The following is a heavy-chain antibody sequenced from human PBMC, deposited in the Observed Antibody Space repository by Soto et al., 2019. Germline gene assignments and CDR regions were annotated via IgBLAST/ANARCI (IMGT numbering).Heavy chain of an antibody. J-gene: IGHJ6*02. CDR1: GYSFTSYW. Sequence: PGESLKISCKGSGYSFTSYWIGWVRQMPGKGLEWMGIIYPGDSDTRYSPSFQGQVTISADKSISTAYLQWSSLKASDTAMYYCARDGYNPSPYYYSGMDVWGQGTTVTVSS. V-gene: IGHV5-51*01. CDR3: ARDGYNPSPYYYSGMDV. CDR2: IYPGDSDT. D-gene: IGHD5-12*01.